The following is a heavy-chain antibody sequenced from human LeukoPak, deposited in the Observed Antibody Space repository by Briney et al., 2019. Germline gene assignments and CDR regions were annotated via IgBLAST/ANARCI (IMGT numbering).Heavy chain of an antibody. D-gene: IGHD7-27*01. V-gene: IGHV4-34*01. CDR3: TKTSPGVPLDI. J-gene: IGHJ4*02. Sequence: SETLSLTCAVSGLSFTGYYWSWIREPPGKGPEWIGEISHSGRTSYNPSLKSRVTISLDTSKNQFSLKLSFVTAADTAVYYCTKTSPGVPLDIWGQGALVTVSS. CDR1: GLSFTGYY. CDR2: ISHSGRT.